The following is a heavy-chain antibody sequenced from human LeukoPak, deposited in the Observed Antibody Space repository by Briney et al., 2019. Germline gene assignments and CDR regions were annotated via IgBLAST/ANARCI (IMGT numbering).Heavy chain of an antibody. Sequence: SETQSLTCAVYGGSFSGYYWSWIRQPPGKGLEWIGEINHSGSTNYNPSLKSRVTISVDTSKNQFSLKLSSVTAADTAVYYCARSRVTIFGVVLPLDVWGKGTTVTVSS. V-gene: IGHV4-34*01. CDR1: GGSFSGYY. CDR3: ARSRVTIFGVVLPLDV. J-gene: IGHJ6*04. CDR2: INHSGST. D-gene: IGHD3-3*01.